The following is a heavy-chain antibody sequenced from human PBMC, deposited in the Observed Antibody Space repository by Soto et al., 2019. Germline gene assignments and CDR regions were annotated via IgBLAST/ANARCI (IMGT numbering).Heavy chain of an antibody. Sequence: SETLSLTCTVSGGSISSGDYYWSWIRQPPGKGLEWIGYIYYSGSTYYNPSLKSRVTISVDTSKNQFSLKLSSVTAADTAVYYCARCISIFGVVAKFDYWGQGTLVTVSS. CDR1: GGSISSGDYY. V-gene: IGHV4-30-4*01. CDR2: IYYSGST. J-gene: IGHJ4*02. D-gene: IGHD3-3*01. CDR3: ARCISIFGVVAKFDY.